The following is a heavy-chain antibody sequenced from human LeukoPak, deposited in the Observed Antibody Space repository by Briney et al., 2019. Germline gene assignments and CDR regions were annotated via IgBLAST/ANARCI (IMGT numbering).Heavy chain of an antibody. CDR3: ARLKKLWSEPWSCIDY. Sequence: PGGSLRLSCAASGFTFSSYAMSWVRQAPGKGLEWVSAISGSGGSTYYADSVKGRFTISRDNAKNSLYLQMNSLRAEDTAVYYCARLKKLWSEPWSCIDYWGQGTLVTVSS. CDR1: GFTFSSYA. J-gene: IGHJ4*02. CDR2: ISGSGGST. V-gene: IGHV3-23*01. D-gene: IGHD5-18*01.